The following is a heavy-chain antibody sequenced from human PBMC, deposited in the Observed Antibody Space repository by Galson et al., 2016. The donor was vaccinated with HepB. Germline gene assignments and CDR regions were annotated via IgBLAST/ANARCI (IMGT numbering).Heavy chain of an antibody. D-gene: IGHD2-2*01. CDR1: GFTFKYHA. J-gene: IGHJ4*02. V-gene: IGHV3-23*01. Sequence: SLRLSCAASGFTFKYHAMSWVRQAPRSGLEWVAVISDGGTAHYADSVKGRFTISRDNSKNTVYLQMDSLRAEDRAEYYCARVSGPWVVVPAAKVYFDFWGQGTLVIV. CDR3: ARVSGPWVVVPAAKVYFDF. CDR2: ISDGGTA.